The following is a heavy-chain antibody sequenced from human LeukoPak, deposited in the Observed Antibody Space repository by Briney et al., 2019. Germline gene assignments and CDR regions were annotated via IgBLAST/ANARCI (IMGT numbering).Heavy chain of an antibody. J-gene: IGHJ5*02. Sequence: ASVKVSCKASGGTFSSYAISWVRQAPGQGLEWMGAIIPIFGTANYAQKFQGRVTITADKSTSTAYMELSSLRSEDTAVYYCARVSGGYSSSWYRWFDPWGQGTLVTVSS. CDR2: IIPIFGTA. CDR3: ARVSGGYSSSWYRWFDP. D-gene: IGHD6-13*01. V-gene: IGHV1-69*06. CDR1: GGTFSSYA.